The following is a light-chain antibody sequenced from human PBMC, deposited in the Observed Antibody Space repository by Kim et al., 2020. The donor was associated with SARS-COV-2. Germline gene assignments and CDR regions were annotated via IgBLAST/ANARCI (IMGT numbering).Light chain of an antibody. V-gene: IGKV1-27*01. Sequence: SVGDRVTITCRASQGISHYLAWYQQKPGKVPKLLIYAASTLQSGVPSRFSGSGSGTDFTLTISSLQPEDVATYYCQKYNSAPPLTFGGVTKVDIK. CDR1: QGISHY. J-gene: IGKJ4*01. CDR3: QKYNSAPPLT. CDR2: AAS.